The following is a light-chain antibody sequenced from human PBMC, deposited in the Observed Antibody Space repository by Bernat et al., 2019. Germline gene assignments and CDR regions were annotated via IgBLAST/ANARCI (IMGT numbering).Light chain of an antibody. CDR3: QECNSPST. Sequence: EIVMTQSPATLSLSPGETATLSCRTSQSVSSYLAWYQQKAGQAPRLLIYDASSRATGIPDRFSGSGSGTDFTLTISSLEPEDFAVYYCQECNSPSTFGRGTKVDIK. V-gene: IGKV3D-20*02. CDR2: DAS. J-gene: IGKJ3*01. CDR1: QSVSSY.